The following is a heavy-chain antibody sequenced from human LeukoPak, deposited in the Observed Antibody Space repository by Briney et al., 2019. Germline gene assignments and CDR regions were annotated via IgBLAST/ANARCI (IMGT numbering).Heavy chain of an antibody. Sequence: AGGSLRLSCAASGFTVSSNYMSWVRQAPGKGLEWVSVIYSGGSTYYADSVKGRFTISRDNSKNTLYLQMNSLRAEDTAVYYCASPITMVRGVIFYWGQGTLVTVSS. CDR3: ASPITMVRGVIFY. J-gene: IGHJ4*02. CDR1: GFTVSSNY. V-gene: IGHV3-66*01. CDR2: IYSGGST. D-gene: IGHD3-10*01.